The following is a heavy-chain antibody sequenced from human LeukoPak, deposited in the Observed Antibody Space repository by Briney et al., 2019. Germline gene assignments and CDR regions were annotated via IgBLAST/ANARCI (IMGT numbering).Heavy chain of an antibody. D-gene: IGHD6-19*01. J-gene: IGHJ5*02. CDR2: ISGSGGST. Sequence: SGGSLRLSCAASGFTFSSYAMSWVRQAPGKGLEWVSAISGSGGSTYYADSVKGRFTISRDNSKNTLYLQMNSLRAEDTAVYYCAKDRGLAVAGLNWFDPWGQGTLVTVSS. V-gene: IGHV3-23*01. CDR3: AKDRGLAVAGLNWFDP. CDR1: GFTFSSYA.